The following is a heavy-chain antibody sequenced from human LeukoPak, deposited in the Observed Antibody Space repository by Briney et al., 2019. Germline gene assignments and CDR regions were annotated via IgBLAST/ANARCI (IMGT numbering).Heavy chain of an antibody. CDR2: ISYDGSNK. Sequence: PGGSLRLSCAASGFTFTNYGLHWVRQAPGKGLEGVAVISYDGSNKYHADSVKGRFTISRDNSKNTLYLQMNSLRAEDTAVYYCAKDPGAGPLVRYYYYYGMDVWGQGTTVIVSS. CDR3: AKDPGAGPLVRYYYYYGMDV. V-gene: IGHV3-30*18. D-gene: IGHD6-13*01. J-gene: IGHJ6*02. CDR1: GFTFTNYG.